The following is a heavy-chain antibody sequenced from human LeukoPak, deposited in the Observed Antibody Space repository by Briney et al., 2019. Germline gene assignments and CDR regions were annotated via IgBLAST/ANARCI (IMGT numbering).Heavy chain of an antibody. Sequence: GGSLRLSCAASGFTFSSYFMSWVRQAPGKGLEWVSSISGSGGKTYYTDSVKGRFTISRDNSKNMLYLQMNSLRAEDTAVYYCAKEGGIAPVYFDYWGQGTLVTVSS. V-gene: IGHV3-23*01. CDR3: AKEGGIAPVYFDY. CDR2: ISGSGGKT. D-gene: IGHD6-13*01. J-gene: IGHJ4*02. CDR1: GFTFSSYF.